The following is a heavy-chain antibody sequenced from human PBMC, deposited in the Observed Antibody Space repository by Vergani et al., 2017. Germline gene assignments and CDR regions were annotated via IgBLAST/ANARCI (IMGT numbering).Heavy chain of an antibody. CDR2: ISYSGNT. CDR3: ARDATSGGNGWAYNWFDP. D-gene: IGHD2-8*02. V-gene: IGHV4-59*01. Sequence: QVQLQESGPELVESSETLSLTCTVSGGSIDNYYWSWIRQAPGKGLEWLGYISYSGNTNYNPSLQRRATISVDTSKNQFFLRLSFVTAADTALYFCARDATSGGNGWAYNWFDPWGQGILVSVSS. J-gene: IGHJ5*02. CDR1: GGSIDNYY.